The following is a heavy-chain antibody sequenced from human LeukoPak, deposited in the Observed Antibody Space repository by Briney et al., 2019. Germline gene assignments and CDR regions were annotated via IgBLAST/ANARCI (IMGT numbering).Heavy chain of an antibody. CDR3: ARGRGPYYCVMDV. CDR2: INANSGGT. D-gene: IGHD3-10*01. Sequence: ASVKVSCKASGYTFTGYYIHWVRQAPGQGLEWMGWINANSGGTKYAQKFQGRVTMTRDTSISTAYMELRRLTADDTAVYNCARGRGPYYCVMDVWGQGTTVTVSS. V-gene: IGHV1-2*02. CDR1: GYTFTGYY. J-gene: IGHJ6*02.